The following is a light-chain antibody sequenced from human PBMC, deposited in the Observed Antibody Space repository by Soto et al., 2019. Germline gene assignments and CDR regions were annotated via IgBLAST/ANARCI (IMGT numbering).Light chain of an antibody. Sequence: DIQMTQSPSSLSASVGHRVTITCRASQSISSYLNWYQQKPGKAPKLLIYAASSLQSGVPSRFSGSGSGTDFNLTISSLQTEDFATYYCQQSYSTPTTFGQGTRLEIK. CDR1: QSISSY. V-gene: IGKV1-39*01. CDR2: AAS. J-gene: IGKJ5*01. CDR3: QQSYSTPTT.